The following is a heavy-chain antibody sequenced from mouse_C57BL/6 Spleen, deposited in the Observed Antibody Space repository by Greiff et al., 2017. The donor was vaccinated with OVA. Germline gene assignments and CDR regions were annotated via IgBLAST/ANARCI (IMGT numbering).Heavy chain of an antibody. V-gene: IGHV1-69*01. CDR3: ARIYYDNSGYCDY. CDR1: GYTFTSYW. D-gene: IGHD2-1*01. J-gene: IGHJ2*01. Sequence: VQLQQPGAELVMPGASVKLSCKASGYTFTSYWMHWVKQRTGQGLEWIGEIDPSDSYTNSNQKFKGKSTLTVDKSSSTAYMQLRSLTSDDSAVDYCARIYYDNSGYCDYWGQGTTLTVSS. CDR2: IDPSDSYT.